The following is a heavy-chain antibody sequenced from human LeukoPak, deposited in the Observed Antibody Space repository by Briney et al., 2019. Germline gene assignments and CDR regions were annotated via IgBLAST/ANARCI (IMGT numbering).Heavy chain of an antibody. CDR2: ISSNGGSP. CDR3: VKDQSSSSPVYYFDY. D-gene: IGHD6-6*01. V-gene: IGHV3-64D*06. Sequence: GGSLRLSCSASGFTLSSYAMHWVRQAPGKGLEYVSAISSNGGSPYYADSVKGRFTISRDNSKNTLYLQMSSLRAEDTAVYYCVKDQSSSSPVYYFDYWGQGTLVTVSS. J-gene: IGHJ4*02. CDR1: GFTLSSYA.